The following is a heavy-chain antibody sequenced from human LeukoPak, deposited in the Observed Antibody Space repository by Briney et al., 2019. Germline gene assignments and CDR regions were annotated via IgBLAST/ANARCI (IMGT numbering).Heavy chain of an antibody. V-gene: IGHV3-66*01. D-gene: IGHD5-24*01. Sequence: GGSLRLSCAASGFTLNTNYMNWVRQVPGKGLEWVSVIYAGGNTYYADSVKERFTISRDNSRNTLYLQMNSLRGDDTAVYYCVRDVDIWGQGTLVTVSS. CDR3: VRDVDI. CDR2: IYAGGNT. CDR1: GFTLNTNY. J-gene: IGHJ4*02.